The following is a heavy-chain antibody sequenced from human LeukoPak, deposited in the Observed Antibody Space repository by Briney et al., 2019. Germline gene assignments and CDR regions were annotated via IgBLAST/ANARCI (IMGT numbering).Heavy chain of an antibody. CDR3: ARGSGNSFDY. D-gene: IGHD3-10*01. CDR2: ISSTNSYT. J-gene: IGHJ4*02. Sequence: GGSLRLSCAASGFTFSDSYMSWIRQAPGKGLEWVSYISSTNSYTNYADSMKGRFTISRDNAKNSLYLQMNNLRDEDTAVYYCARGSGNSFDYWGQGALVTVSS. V-gene: IGHV3-11*06. CDR1: GFTFSDSY.